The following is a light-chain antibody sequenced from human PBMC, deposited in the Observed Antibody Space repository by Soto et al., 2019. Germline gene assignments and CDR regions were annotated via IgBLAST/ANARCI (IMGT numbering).Light chain of an antibody. V-gene: IGKV3-15*01. CDR1: QSVSSN. J-gene: IGKJ1*01. CDR3: QQYHNWPIT. Sequence: IVFPRSPATLSASPGERATLSCRASQSVSSNLAWHQQTPGQAPRILMYDASTGATGIPARLSGRWSRTEFTLTISSLHAEDFAVYYCQQYHNWPITFGQGTKVDIK. CDR2: DAS.